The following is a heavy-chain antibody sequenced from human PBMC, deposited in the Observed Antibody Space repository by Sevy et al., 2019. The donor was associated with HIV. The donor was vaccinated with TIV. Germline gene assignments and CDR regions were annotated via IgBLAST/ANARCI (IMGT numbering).Heavy chain of an antibody. CDR3: AATKDYYESSGPPFDY. D-gene: IGHD3-22*01. J-gene: IGHJ4*02. Sequence: ASVKVSCKVSGYTLNKLSMHWVRQAPGKGLEWMGSFDPEDGETFYAQKFQGRVTMTEDTFTDTAYMELSSLGSGDTAVYYCAATKDYYESSGPPFDYWGQGTLVTVSS. CDR1: GYTLNKLS. V-gene: IGHV1-24*01. CDR2: FDPEDGET.